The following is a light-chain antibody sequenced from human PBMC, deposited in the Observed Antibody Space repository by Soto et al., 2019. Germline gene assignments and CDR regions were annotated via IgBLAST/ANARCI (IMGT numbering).Light chain of an antibody. J-gene: IGKJ2*02. V-gene: IGKV3-20*01. CDR1: QSVSNNY. CDR2: GAS. Sequence: ILLTHSQGPLSLSPGERATLSCRPSQSVSNNYLAWYQQKPGQAPRLLIYGASNRATSIPDRFSGSGSGTDFTPTISRLEPGDCAVYCCQQYGSVGTFGQGAKVDIK. CDR3: QQYGSVGT.